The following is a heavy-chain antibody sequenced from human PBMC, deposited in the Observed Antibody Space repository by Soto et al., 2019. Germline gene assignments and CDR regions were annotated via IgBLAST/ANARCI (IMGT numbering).Heavy chain of an antibody. CDR1: GYTFTGYY. D-gene: IGHD2-2*01. Sequence: ASVKVSCKASGYTFTGYYMHWVRQAPGQGLEWMGWISPNSGGTNYAQKFQGRVTMTRDTSMSTAYMELRSLRSDDTAVYYCARAPSIVVVPAEYYYYYYYMDVWGKGTTVTVSS. CDR3: ARAPSIVVVPAEYYYYYYYMDV. J-gene: IGHJ6*03. V-gene: IGHV1-2*02. CDR2: ISPNSGGT.